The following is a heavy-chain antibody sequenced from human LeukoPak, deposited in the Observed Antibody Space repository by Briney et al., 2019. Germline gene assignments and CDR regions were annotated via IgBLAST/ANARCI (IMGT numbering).Heavy chain of an antibody. J-gene: IGHJ2*01. CDR3: ARGHSLYAV. V-gene: IGHV4-34*01. CDR1: GGSFSGYY. CDR2: INHSGST. D-gene: IGHD2-8*01. Sequence: PSETLSLTCAVYGGSFSGYYWSWIRQPPGKGLEWTGEINHSGSTNYNPSLKSRVTISVDTSKNQFSLKLSSVTAADTAVYYCARGHSLYAVWGRGTLVTVSS.